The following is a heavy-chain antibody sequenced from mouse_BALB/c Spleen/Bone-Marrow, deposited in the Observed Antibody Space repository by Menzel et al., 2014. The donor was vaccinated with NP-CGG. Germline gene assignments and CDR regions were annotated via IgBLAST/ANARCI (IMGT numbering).Heavy chain of an antibody. V-gene: IGHV1-9*01. CDR2: ILPGSGST. Sequence: QRPGHGLEWIGEILPGSGSTNYNEKFKGKATFTADTSSNTAYMQLSSLTSEDSAVYYCARDTTVGYWGQGTTLTVSS. CDR3: ARDTTVGY. J-gene: IGHJ2*01. D-gene: IGHD1-1*01.